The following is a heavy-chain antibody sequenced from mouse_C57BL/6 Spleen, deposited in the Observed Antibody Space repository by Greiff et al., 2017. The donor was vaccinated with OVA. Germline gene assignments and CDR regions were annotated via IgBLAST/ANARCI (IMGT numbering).Heavy chain of an antibody. J-gene: IGHJ2*01. CDR1: GYTFTSYW. D-gene: IGHD2-4*01. V-gene: IGHV1-64*01. CDR2: IHPNSGST. CDR3: ARLEIFDDYDGRRYLDY. Sequence: QVQLQQSGAELVKPGASVKLSCKASGYTFTSYWMHWVKQRPGQGLEWIGMIHPNSGSTNYNEKFKSKATLTVDKSSSTAYMQLSSLTSEDSAVYYCARLEIFDDYDGRRYLDYWGQGTTLTVSS.